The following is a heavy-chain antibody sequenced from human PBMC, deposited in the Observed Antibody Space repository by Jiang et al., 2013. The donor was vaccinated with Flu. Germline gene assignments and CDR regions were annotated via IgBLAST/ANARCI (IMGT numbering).Heavy chain of an antibody. D-gene: IGHD3-10*01. CDR2: MNPNSGNT. J-gene: IGHJ3*02. V-gene: IGHV1-8*02. Sequence: GAEVKKPGASVKVSCKASGYTFTSYDINWVRQATGQGLEWMGWMNPNSGNTGYAQKFQGRVTMTRNTSVSTAYMELSSLRSEDTAVYYCARGRLVRGTLFLPRAFDIWGQGTMVTVSS. CDR1: GYTFTSYD. CDR3: ARGRLVRGTLFLPRAFDI.